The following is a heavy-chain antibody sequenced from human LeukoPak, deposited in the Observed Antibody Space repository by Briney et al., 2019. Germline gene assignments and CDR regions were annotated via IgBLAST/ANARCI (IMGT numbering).Heavy chain of an antibody. CDR1: GGSISSGSFY. J-gene: IGHJ5*02. D-gene: IGHD4-23*01. Sequence: SETLSLTCTVSGGSISSGSFYWTWIRQPAGKGLEWIGRIYTSGSTNYNPSLKSRVTISVDTSKNQFSLKLSSVTAADTAVYYCAREQRYGGNSAWFDPWGQGTLVTVSS. CDR3: AREQRYGGNSAWFDP. V-gene: IGHV4-61*02. CDR2: IYTSGST.